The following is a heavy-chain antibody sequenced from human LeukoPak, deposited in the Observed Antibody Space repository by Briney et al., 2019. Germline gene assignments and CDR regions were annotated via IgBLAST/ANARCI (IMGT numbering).Heavy chain of an antibody. CDR3: AREGEDIVVVPAAAPFSYGMDV. Sequence: ASVKVSCKASGYTFTGYYMHWVRQAPGQGLEWMGRINPSGGSTSYAQKFQGRVTMTRDTSTSTVYMELSSLRSEDTAVYYCAREGEDIVVVPAAAPFSYGMDVWGQGTTVTVSS. J-gene: IGHJ6*02. CDR2: INPSGGST. D-gene: IGHD2-2*01. CDR1: GYTFTGYY. V-gene: IGHV1-46*01.